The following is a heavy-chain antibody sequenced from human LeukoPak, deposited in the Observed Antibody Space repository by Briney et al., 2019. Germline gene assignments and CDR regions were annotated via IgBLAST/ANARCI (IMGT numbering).Heavy chain of an antibody. CDR2: IYYSGYT. J-gene: IGHJ6*03. Sequence: SETLSLTCTVSGGSISSYYWSWIRQPPGKGLEWIGCIYYSGYTNHKSSLKSRVTISVDTSKNQFSLKLSSVTAADTAVYYCARTTMVRGTYYMDVWGKGTTVTVSS. CDR3: ARTTMVRGTYYMDV. CDR1: GGSISSYY. D-gene: IGHD3-10*01. V-gene: IGHV4-59*01.